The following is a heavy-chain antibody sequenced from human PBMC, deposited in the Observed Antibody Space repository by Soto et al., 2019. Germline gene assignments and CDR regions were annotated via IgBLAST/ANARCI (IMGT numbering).Heavy chain of an antibody. CDR3: ARDIWGRYRAWFDP. J-gene: IGHJ5*02. CDR1: GFTFSNYW. Sequence: LRLSCAASGFTFSNYWMSWVHQAPGKGLEWVANIKQDESEIYYVDSVKGRFTISRDNAKNSLYLQMNSLRAEDTAVYYCARDIWGRYRAWFDPWGQGTLVTVSS. D-gene: IGHD3-16*02. CDR2: IKQDESEI. V-gene: IGHV3-7*03.